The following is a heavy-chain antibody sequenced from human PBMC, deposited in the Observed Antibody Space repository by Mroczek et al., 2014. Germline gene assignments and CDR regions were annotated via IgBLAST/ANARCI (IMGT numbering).Heavy chain of an antibody. CDR2: IYYSGST. D-gene: IGHD3-10*01. CDR3: ARCLLKRTITMVRGVITEFDY. V-gene: IGHV4-39*01. J-gene: IGHJ4*02. CDR1: GGSISSSSYY. Sequence: QVQLVQSGPGLVKPSETLSLTCTVSGGSISSSSYYWGWIRQPPGKGLEWIGSIYYSGSTYYNPSLKSRVTISVDTSKNQFSLKLSSVTAADTAVYYCARCLLKRTITMVRGVITEFDYWGQGTLVTVSS.